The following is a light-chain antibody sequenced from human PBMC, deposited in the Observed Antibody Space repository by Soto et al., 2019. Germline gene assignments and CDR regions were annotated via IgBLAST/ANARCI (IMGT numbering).Light chain of an antibody. CDR2: GAS. CDR1: QSSLYSANNRDS. J-gene: IGKJ4*01. Sequence: DIVMTQSPASLAAFLGERATINCKSSQSSLYSANNRDSLAWFQQKPGQPPKLLIYGASTRESGVPGRFSGSGCGADFTLTISSLQAEDVAFYCCQQYHSTRTFGGGTKVEI. CDR3: QQYHSTRT. V-gene: IGKV4-1*01.